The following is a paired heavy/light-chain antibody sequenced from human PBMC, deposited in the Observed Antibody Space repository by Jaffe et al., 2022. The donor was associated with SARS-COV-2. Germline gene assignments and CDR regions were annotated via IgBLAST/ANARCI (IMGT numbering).Heavy chain of an antibody. Sequence: EVQLVESGGDSVKPGGSLRLSCAVSGLTFSSAWMNWVRQAPGKGLEWLGRITDSDSTHYAAPVKGRFTVSKDHSTNILYLQMDSLTAEDTALYYCNYDLLGQFDYWGQGTLVTVSS. V-gene: IGHV3-15*01. CDR3: NYDLLGQFDY. D-gene: IGHD3-16*01. CDR1: GLTFSSAW. CDR2: ITDSDST. J-gene: IGHJ4*02.
Light chain of an antibody. Sequence: QSALTQPGSVSGSPGQSITISCSGTNSDIGAYKYVSWYQQRPGKAPKLMIYEVKNRPSGVSNRFSASKSANTASLTISGLQAEDEADYYCCSYTTYNTLLFGGGTKVTVL. V-gene: IGLV2-14*01. CDR1: NSDIGAYKY. J-gene: IGLJ2*01. CDR3: CSYTTYNTLL. CDR2: EVK.